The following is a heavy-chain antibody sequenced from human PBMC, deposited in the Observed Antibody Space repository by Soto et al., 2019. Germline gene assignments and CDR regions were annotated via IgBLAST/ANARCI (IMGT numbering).Heavy chain of an antibody. CDR2: ISSSSSYI. CDR3: ARGGRIAAAGSGGRFDP. CDR1: GFTFSSYS. V-gene: IGHV3-21*01. Sequence: EVQLVESGGGLVKPGGSLRLSCAASGFTFSSYSMNWVRQAPGKGLEWVSSISSSSSYIYYADSVKGRFTISRDNAKNSLYLQMNSLRAEDTAVYYCARGGRIAAAGSGGRFDPWGQGTLVTVSS. D-gene: IGHD6-13*01. J-gene: IGHJ5*02.